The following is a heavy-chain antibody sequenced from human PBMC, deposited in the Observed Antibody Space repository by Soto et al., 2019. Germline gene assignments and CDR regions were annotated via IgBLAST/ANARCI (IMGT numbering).Heavy chain of an antibody. CDR1: GFTFSSHW. J-gene: IGHJ4*02. D-gene: IGHD1-26*01. Sequence: EVLLVESGGGLVQPGGSLRVSCAASGFTFSSHWMSWVRQAPGKGLEWVANIKQDGSEKNYVVSVKGRFTISRENAGNALRLQMNSLRAEDTAVSDCARDWDFGYWGRRSPVTVSS. V-gene: IGHV3-7*01. CDR3: ARDWDFGY. CDR2: IKQDGSEK.